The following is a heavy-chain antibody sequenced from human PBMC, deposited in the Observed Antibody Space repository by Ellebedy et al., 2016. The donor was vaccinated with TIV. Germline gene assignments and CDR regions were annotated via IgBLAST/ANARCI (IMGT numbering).Heavy chain of an antibody. CDR3: ARDYSSSSGRAFDI. V-gene: IGHV3-48*02. Sequence: GESLKISCEASGFTFTSYSMNWVRQAPGKGLEWISFLSSSSSTKYYADSVKGRFTMSRDNAKNSLYLQMNSLRDEDTAVYYCARDYSSSSGRAFDIWGQGTMVTVSS. CDR1: GFTFTSYS. CDR2: LSSSSSTK. D-gene: IGHD6-6*01. J-gene: IGHJ3*02.